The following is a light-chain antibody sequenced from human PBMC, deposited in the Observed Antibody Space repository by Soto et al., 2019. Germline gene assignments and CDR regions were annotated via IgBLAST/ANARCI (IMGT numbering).Light chain of an antibody. CDR2: DAS. Sequence: EIVMTQSPGTLSLSPGERATLSCRASQSVSSNYLAWFQQRPGQAPRLLIYDASTRASGIPDRFSGSGSGTDFTLTISGLEPEDFAVYYCQQYAYSPRPFGQGTKLEIK. J-gene: IGKJ2*01. CDR3: QQYAYSPRP. CDR1: QSVSSNY. V-gene: IGKV3-20*01.